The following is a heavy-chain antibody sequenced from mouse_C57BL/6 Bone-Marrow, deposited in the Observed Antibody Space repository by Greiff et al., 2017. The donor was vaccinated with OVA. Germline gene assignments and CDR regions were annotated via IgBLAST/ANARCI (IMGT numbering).Heavy chain of an antibody. CDR1: GYTFTSYG. V-gene: IGHV1-81*01. D-gene: IGHD1-1*01. CDR3: ARKGYYYGSSYRDAMDY. J-gene: IGHJ4*01. Sequence: VHLVESGAELARPGASVKLSCKASGYTFTSYGISWVKQRTGQGLEWIGEIYPRSGNTYYNEKFKGKATLTADKSSSTAYMELRSLTSEDSAVYFCARKGYYYGSSYRDAMDYWGQGTSVTVSS. CDR2: IYPRSGNT.